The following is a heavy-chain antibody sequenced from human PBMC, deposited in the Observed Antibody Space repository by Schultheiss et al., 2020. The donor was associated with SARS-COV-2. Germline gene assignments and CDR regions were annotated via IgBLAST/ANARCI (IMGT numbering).Heavy chain of an antibody. V-gene: IGHV4-31*03. D-gene: IGHD4-17*01. CDR2: IFYIGST. J-gene: IGHJ6*02. Sequence: SETLSLTCTVSGGSISSGAYYWSWIRPHPGKGLEWIGYIFYIGSTYSNPSLKSRVTISVDTSRNQFSLKLSSVTAADTAVYYCARDSNYGDYESRGLDVWGQGTTVTVSS. CDR3: ARDSNYGDYESRGLDV. CDR1: GGSISSGAYY.